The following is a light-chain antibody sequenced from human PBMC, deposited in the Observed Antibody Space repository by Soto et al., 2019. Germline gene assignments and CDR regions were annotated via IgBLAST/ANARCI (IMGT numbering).Light chain of an antibody. Sequence: EIVMTQSPATLSVSPGERATLSCRASQSISTSLAWYQQKPGQAPSLLIYGASTRATGIPARFSGSGSATEFTLTISSLQSEDFAVYYCQQYNNWPPFTFGPGTKVDIK. V-gene: IGKV3-15*01. CDR2: GAS. CDR3: QQYNNWPPFT. CDR1: QSISTS. J-gene: IGKJ3*01.